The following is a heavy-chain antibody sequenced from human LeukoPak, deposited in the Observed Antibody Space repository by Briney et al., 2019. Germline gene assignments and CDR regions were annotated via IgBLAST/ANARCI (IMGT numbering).Heavy chain of an antibody. J-gene: IGHJ5*02. Sequence: PSQTQSLTCTVSGGSISSGSYYWSWIRQPAGKGLEWIGRIYTSGSTNYNPSLKSRVTISVDTSKNQFSLKLSSVTAADTAVYYCASSYYYGSGSYYSGSDWFDPWGQGTLVTVSS. D-gene: IGHD3-10*01. CDR3: ASSYYYGSGSYYSGSDWFDP. CDR1: GGSISSGSYY. V-gene: IGHV4-61*02. CDR2: IYTSGST.